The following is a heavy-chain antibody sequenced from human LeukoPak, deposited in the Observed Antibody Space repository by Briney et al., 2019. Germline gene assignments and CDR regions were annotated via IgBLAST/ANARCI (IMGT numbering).Heavy chain of an antibody. V-gene: IGHV4-38-2*02. CDR3: ARVGITIFKYYFDY. CDR1: GYSISSGYY. D-gene: IGHD3-9*01. CDR2: IYHSGST. J-gene: IGHJ4*02. Sequence: SETLSLTCTVSGYSISSGYYWGWIRQPPGKGLEWIGSIYHSGSTYYNPSLKSRVTISVDTSKNQFSLKLSSVTAADTAVYYCARVGITIFKYYFDYWGQGTLVTVSS.